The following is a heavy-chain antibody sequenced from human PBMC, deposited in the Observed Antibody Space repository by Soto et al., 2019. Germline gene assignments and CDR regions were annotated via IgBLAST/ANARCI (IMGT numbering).Heavy chain of an antibody. CDR1: GGSISSYY. Sequence: SETLSLTCTVSGGSISSYYWSWIRQPPGKGLEWIGYIYYSGSTNYKSSLKSRVTISVDTSKNQFSLKLSSVTAADTAVYYCARAVLPATAPFDYWGQGTLVTVSS. CDR2: IYYSGST. D-gene: IGHD2-2*01. CDR3: ARAVLPATAPFDY. J-gene: IGHJ4*02. V-gene: IGHV4-59*01.